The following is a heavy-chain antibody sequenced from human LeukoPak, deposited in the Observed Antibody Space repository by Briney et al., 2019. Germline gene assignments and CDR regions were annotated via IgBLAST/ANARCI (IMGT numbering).Heavy chain of an antibody. CDR2: IIASSGST. CDR1: GFSLSNYA. Sequence: GGSLRLSCAPSGFSLSNYAMSWDRQAPGKGLEWVSLIIASSGSTVYADSVKGRFTISRDNSKNTLYLQMNSLRAEDTAVYYCAKGAYDYVEIGYFDHWGQGTLVTVSS. CDR3: AKGAYDYVEIGYFDH. J-gene: IGHJ4*02. V-gene: IGHV3-23*01. D-gene: IGHD5-12*01.